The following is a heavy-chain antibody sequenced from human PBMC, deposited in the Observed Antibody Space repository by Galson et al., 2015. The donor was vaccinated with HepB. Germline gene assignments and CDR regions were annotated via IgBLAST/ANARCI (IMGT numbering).Heavy chain of an antibody. Sequence: SCAASGFTFSSYAMSWVRLAPGKGLEWVSAISGSGGNTYYADSVKGRFTISRDNSKNTLYLQMNSLRAEDTAVYYCAKELTQWLVPLFFDYWGQGTLVTVSS. D-gene: IGHD6-19*01. CDR3: AKELTQWLVPLFFDY. CDR1: GFTFSSYA. V-gene: IGHV3-23*01. J-gene: IGHJ4*02. CDR2: ISGSGGNT.